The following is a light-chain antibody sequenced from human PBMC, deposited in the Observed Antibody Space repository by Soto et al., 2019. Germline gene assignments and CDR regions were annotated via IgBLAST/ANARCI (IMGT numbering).Light chain of an antibody. CDR2: AAS. CDR3: QQSYSSPRT. Sequence: DLQMTQSPSSLSASVGDRVTITCRASQSISSHLNWYQQKPGKAPKLLIYAASSLQSGVPSRFSGSGSGTDFTLTISSLQPEDFATYYCQQSYSSPRTFGQGTKLEIK. CDR1: QSISSH. V-gene: IGKV1-39*01. J-gene: IGKJ2*02.